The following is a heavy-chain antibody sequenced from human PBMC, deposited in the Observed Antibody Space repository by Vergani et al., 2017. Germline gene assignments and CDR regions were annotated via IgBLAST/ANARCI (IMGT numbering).Heavy chain of an antibody. CDR2: INPNSGGT. V-gene: IGHV1-2*02. Sequence: QVQLVQSGAEVKKPGASVKVSCKASGYTFTGYYMHWVRQAPGQGLEWMGWINPNSGGTNYAQKFQGRVTMTRDTSISTAYMELSSVTAADTAVYYCARRNYYFDYWGQGTLVTVSS. CDR1: GYTFTGYY. CDR3: ARRNYYFDY. J-gene: IGHJ4*02.